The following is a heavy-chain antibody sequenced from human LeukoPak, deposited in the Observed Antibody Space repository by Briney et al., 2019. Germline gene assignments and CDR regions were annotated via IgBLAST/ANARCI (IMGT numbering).Heavy chain of an antibody. CDR2: ISSSSSTI. J-gene: IGHJ2*01. D-gene: IGHD1-26*01. CDR1: GFTFSSYS. V-gene: IGHV3-48*01. CDR3: ARDRYSGSYDLFDL. Sequence: AGGSLRLSCAASGFTFSSYSMNWVRQAPGKGLEWVSYISSSSSTIYYADSVKGRFTISRDNAKNSLYLQMNSLRAEDTAVYYCARDRYSGSYDLFDLWGRGTLVTVSS.